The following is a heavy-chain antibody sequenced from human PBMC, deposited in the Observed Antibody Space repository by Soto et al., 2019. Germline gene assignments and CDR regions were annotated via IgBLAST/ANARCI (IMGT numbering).Heavy chain of an antibody. CDR2: IIPIFGTA. CDR3: ARERGVNSCYDPGYFDY. D-gene: IGHD5-12*01. CDR1: GGTFSNYA. J-gene: IGHJ4*02. Sequence: QVQLVQSGAEVKKPGSSVKVSCKASGGTFSNYAISWMRQAPGQGLEWMGGIIPIFGTANYAQKFQGRVTITADESTSTAYMELSSLRSEDTAVYYCARERGVNSCYDPGYFDYWGQGTLVTVSS. V-gene: IGHV1-69*01.